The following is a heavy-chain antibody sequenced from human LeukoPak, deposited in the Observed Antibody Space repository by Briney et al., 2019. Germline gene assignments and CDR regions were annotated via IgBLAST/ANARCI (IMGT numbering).Heavy chain of an antibody. D-gene: IGHD4-23*01. CDR3: ARVGFGNTPHPIDY. V-gene: IGHV4-59*01. CDR2: IYYTGST. J-gene: IGHJ4*02. CDR1: GGSISSYY. Sequence: SETLSLTCTVSGGSISSYYWSWIRQPPGKGLEWIGYIYYTGSTNYNPSLKSRVTISVDTSRNQFSLELSSVTAADTAVYYCARVGFGNTPHPIDYWGQGTLVTVSS.